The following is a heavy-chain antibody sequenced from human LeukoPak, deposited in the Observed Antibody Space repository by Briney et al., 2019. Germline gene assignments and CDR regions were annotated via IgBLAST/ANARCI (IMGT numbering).Heavy chain of an antibody. J-gene: IGHJ4*02. CDR2: INPNSGGT. CDR1: GYTFTGYY. CDR3: ARQVRGYCSSTSCYTPDSQIDY. D-gene: IGHD2-2*02. Sequence: ASVKVSCKASGYTFTGYYMHWVRQAPGQGLEWMGWINPNSGGTNYAQKFQGRVTMTRDTSISTAYIELSRLRSDDTAVYYCARQVRGYCSSTSCYTPDSQIDYWGQGTLVTVSS. V-gene: IGHV1-2*02.